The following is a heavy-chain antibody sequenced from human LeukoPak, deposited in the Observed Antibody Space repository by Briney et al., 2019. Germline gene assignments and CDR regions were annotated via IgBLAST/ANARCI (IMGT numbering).Heavy chain of an antibody. CDR3: ARVERDFGVVYTTGVYYFDY. Sequence: SQTLSLTCTVSGGSISSGDYYWSWIRQPPGKGLEWIGYIYYSGSTYYNPSLKSRVTISVDTSKNQFSLKLSSVTAADTAVYYCARVERDFGVVYTTGVYYFDYWGQGTLVTVSS. J-gene: IGHJ4*02. CDR1: GGSISSGDYY. D-gene: IGHD3-3*01. CDR2: IYYSGST. V-gene: IGHV4-30-4*08.